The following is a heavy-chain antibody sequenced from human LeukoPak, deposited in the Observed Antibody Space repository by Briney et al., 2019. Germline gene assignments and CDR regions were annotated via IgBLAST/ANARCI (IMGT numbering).Heavy chain of an antibody. CDR3: ARDGYSYGQTFDY. CDR2: ISAYNGNT. J-gene: IGHJ4*02. D-gene: IGHD5-18*01. V-gene: IGHV1-18*04. CDR1: GYTFTSYG. Sequence: ASAKVSSKASGYTFTSYGTSWVRQAPGQGLECMGWISAYNGNTNYAQKLQGRVTMTTDTSTSTAYMELRSLRSDDTAVYYCARDGYSYGQTFDYWGQGTLVTVSS.